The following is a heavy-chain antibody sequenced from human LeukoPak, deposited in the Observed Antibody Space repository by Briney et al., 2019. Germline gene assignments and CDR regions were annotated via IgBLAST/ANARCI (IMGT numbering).Heavy chain of an antibody. CDR1: GFTFSSYA. D-gene: IGHD1-1*01. CDR2: TRDKAASYST. V-gene: IGHV3-72*01. Sequence: GGSLRLSCAASGFTFSSYAMSWVRQAPGKGLEWVGRTRDKAASYSTHFAASVKGRFTISRDQSRNSVYLQMKSLKTEDTAVYYCTKLRATLTLAGGGFWGQGTLVTVSS. CDR3: TKLRATLTLAGGGF. J-gene: IGHJ4*02.